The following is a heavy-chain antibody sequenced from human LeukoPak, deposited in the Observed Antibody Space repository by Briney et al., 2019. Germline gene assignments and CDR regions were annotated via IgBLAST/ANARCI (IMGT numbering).Heavy chain of an antibody. Sequence: GGSLRLSCAASGFTFSSYWMHWVRQAPGKGLVWVSRINIDGSSTSYEDSVKGRFTISRDNAKNTLYLQMNSLRVEDTAIFYCAKEQWLAQSAYFDYWGQGTLVTVSS. CDR2: INIDGSST. J-gene: IGHJ4*02. V-gene: IGHV3-74*01. CDR3: AKEQWLAQSAYFDY. CDR1: GFTFSSYW. D-gene: IGHD6-19*01.